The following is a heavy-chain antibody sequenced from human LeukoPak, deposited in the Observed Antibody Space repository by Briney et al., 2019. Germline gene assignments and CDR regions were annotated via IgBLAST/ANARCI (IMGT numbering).Heavy chain of an antibody. CDR1: GFTVSSNY. CDR3: AKDRAVAGSEYFQH. Sequence: GGSLRLSCAASGFTVSSNYMSWVRQAPGKGLEWVSVIYSGGSTYYADSVKGRFTISRDNSKNTQYLQMNSLRAEDTAVYYCAKDRAVAGSEYFQHWGQGTLVTVSS. J-gene: IGHJ1*01. CDR2: IYSGGST. V-gene: IGHV3-53*01. D-gene: IGHD6-19*01.